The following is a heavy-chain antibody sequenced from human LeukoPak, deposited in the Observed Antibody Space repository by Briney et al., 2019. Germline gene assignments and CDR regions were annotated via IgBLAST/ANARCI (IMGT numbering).Heavy chain of an antibody. CDR3: ASFPHSSGLGTQTWGPPRRSHRAYYFAS. Sequence: SETLSLTCTVSGDSISSTSYYWGWIRQPPGKGLEWIGNIYYSGSTYYNPSLKSRVTISVDTSKNQFSLKLSSVTAADTAVYSWASFPHSSGLGTQTWGPPRRSHRAYYFASWGRETLVTVSS. J-gene: IGHJ4*02. D-gene: IGHD3-10*01. V-gene: IGHV4-39*07. CDR2: IYYSGST. CDR1: GDSISSTSYY.